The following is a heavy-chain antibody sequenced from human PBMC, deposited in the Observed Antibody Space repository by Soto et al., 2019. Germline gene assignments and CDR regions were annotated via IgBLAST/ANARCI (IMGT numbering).Heavy chain of an antibody. Sequence: SETLSLTCTVSGGSISSYYWSWIRQPPGKGLEWIGYIYYSGSTNYNPSLKSRVTISVDTSKNQFSLKLSSVTAADTAVYYCARLCGSTSCHTPTWGQGTLVTVSS. CDR1: GGSISSYY. D-gene: IGHD2-2*01. V-gene: IGHV4-59*01. J-gene: IGHJ5*02. CDR2: IYYSGST. CDR3: ARLCGSTSCHTPT.